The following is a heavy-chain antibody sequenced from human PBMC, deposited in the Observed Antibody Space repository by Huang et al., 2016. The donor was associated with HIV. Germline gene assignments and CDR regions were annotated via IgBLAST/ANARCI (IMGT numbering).Heavy chain of an antibody. CDR3: ARSFGELLVSFYFDS. CDR1: GGSISSDDYF. CDR2: IFYSGST. V-gene: IGHV4-30-4*08. D-gene: IGHD3-10*01. Sequence: QVQLQESGPGLVKPSQTLSLTCTVSGGSISSDDYFRNWVRQSPGKGLEWIGYIFYSGSTFDNPSLKSRVAISVDSSKNQFSLRLSSVTAADTAVYYCARSFGELLVSFYFDSWGQGILVTVSS. J-gene: IGHJ4*02.